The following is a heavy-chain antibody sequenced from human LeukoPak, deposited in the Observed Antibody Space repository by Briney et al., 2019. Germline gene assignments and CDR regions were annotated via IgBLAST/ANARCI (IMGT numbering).Heavy chain of an antibody. CDR3: ARDSFGVNAFSF. D-gene: IGHD3-10*01. J-gene: IGHJ3*01. CDR1: GDSSIHY. V-gene: IGHV4-4*07. Sequence: PSETLSLTCTISGDSSIHYWTWIRQPVGKGLEWIGRMSATGSPNYNTSLKSRITMSLDTSKNRFYLKLTSVTAADTAIYYCARDSFGVNAFSFWGQGTVVTVSS. CDR2: MSATGSP.